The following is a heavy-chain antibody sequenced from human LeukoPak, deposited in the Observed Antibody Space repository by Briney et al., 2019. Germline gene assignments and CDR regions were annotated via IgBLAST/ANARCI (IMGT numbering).Heavy chain of an antibody. CDR2: ISAYNGNT. CDR3: ARDLPENYYDSSGYPHDAFDI. CDR1: GYTFTSYG. J-gene: IGHJ3*02. Sequence: GAPVKVSCKASGYTFTSYGISWVRQAPGQGLEWMGWISAYNGNTNYAQKLQGRVTMATDTSTSTAYMELRSLRSDDTAVYYCARDLPENYYDSSGYPHDAFDIWGQGTMVTVSS. V-gene: IGHV1-18*01. D-gene: IGHD3-22*01.